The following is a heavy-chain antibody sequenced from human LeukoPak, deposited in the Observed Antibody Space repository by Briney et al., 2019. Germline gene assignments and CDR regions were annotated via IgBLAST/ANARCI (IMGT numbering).Heavy chain of an antibody. J-gene: IGHJ3*02. CDR3: ARDRYSGTYHTDAFDI. CDR1: GGSISSYS. CDR2: IYTSGSP. V-gene: IGHV4-4*07. Sequence: KTSETPSLTCSVSGGSISSYSWSWVRQPAGKGLEWIGRIYTSGSPNYNPSLRGRIAVSVDTPKNQFSLKLTSVTAADTAVYFCARDRYSGTYHTDAFDIWGQGTMVTVSS. D-gene: IGHD1-26*01.